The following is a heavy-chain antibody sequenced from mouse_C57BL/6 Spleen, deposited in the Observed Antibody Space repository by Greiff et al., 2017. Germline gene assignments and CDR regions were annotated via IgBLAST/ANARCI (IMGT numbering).Heavy chain of an antibody. V-gene: IGHV1-52*01. CDR2: IDPSDSET. J-gene: IGHJ3*01. CDR1: GYTFTSYW. CDR3: ASDSSGYPRFAY. Sequence: VQLQQPGAELVRPGSSVKLSCKASGYTFTSYWMHWVKQRPIQGLEWIGNIDPSDSETHYNQKFKDKATLTVDKSSSTAYMQLSSLTSEDSAVYYCASDSSGYPRFAYWGQGTLVTVSA. D-gene: IGHD3-2*02.